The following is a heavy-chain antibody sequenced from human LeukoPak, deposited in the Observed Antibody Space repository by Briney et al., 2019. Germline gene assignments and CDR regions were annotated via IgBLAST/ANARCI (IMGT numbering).Heavy chain of an antibody. CDR3: AKDMSGYFGSGSQALDI. Sequence: GGSLRLSCAASGFTFEYYAMHWVRQAPGKGLEWVSVISWNSDSVGYADSVKGRFTISRDNAKNSLYLQMNSLRAEDMALYYCAKDMSGYFGSGSQALDIWGQGTMVTVSS. CDR1: GFTFEYYA. V-gene: IGHV3-9*03. J-gene: IGHJ3*02. CDR2: ISWNSDSV. D-gene: IGHD3-10*01.